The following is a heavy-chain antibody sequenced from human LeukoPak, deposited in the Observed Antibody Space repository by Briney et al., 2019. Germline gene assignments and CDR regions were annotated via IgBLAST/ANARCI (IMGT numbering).Heavy chain of an antibody. CDR2: ISGSGGST. J-gene: IGHJ4*02. Sequence: GGSLRLSCAASGFTFSSYGMSWVRQAPGKGLEWVSAISGSGGSTYYADSVRGRFTISRDNSKNTLYLQMNSLRAEDTAVYYCAKGRSSSPRYYFDYWGQGTLVTVSS. D-gene: IGHD6-6*01. V-gene: IGHV3-23*01. CDR3: AKGRSSSPRYYFDY. CDR1: GFTFSSYG.